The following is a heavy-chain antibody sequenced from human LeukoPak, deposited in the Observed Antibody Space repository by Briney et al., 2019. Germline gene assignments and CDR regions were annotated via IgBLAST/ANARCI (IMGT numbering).Heavy chain of an antibody. J-gene: IGHJ4*02. CDR1: GFIFSNYP. D-gene: IGHD6-6*01. V-gene: IGHV3-30*02. Sequence: PGGSLRLSCAASGFIFSNYPMHWVRQAPGKGLEWVTFIRYDGSNKYYAEPVKGRFTISRDNSKNTLYLQMNSLRAEDTAVYYCAKAIHSSSSGVVDYWGQGTLVTVSS. CDR2: IRYDGSNK. CDR3: AKAIHSSSSGVVDY.